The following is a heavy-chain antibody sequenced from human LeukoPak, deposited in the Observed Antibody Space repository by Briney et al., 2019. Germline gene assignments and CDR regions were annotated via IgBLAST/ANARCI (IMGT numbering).Heavy chain of an antibody. CDR1: GYTFTSYY. D-gene: IGHD3-9*01. CDR2: INPSGGST. J-gene: IGHJ4*02. Sequence: ASVKVSCKASGYTFTSYYMHWVRQTPGQGLEWMGIINPSGGSTSYAQKFQGRVTITADESTSTAYMELSSLRSEDTAVYYCARGPYYDILTGLDYWGQGTLVTVSS. CDR3: ARGPYYDILTGLDY. V-gene: IGHV1-46*01.